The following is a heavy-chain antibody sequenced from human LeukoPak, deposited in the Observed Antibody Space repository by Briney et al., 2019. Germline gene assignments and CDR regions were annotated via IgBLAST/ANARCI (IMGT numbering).Heavy chain of an antibody. CDR3: ARDLRTPSDTNIAIDY. D-gene: IGHD4-23*01. J-gene: IGHJ4*02. Sequence: GGSLRLSCAAPGFTFSSYSMNWVRQAPGKGLEWVSSISSSSSYIYYADSVKGRFTISRDNAKNTLYLQMNSLRAEDTAVYYCARDLRTPSDTNIAIDYWGQGTLVTVSS. CDR1: GFTFSSYS. CDR2: ISSSSSYI. V-gene: IGHV3-21*01.